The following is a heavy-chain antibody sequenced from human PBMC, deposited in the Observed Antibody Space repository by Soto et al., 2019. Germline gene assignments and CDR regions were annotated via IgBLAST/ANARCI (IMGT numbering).Heavy chain of an antibody. Sequence: QVQFVQSEAEVKKPGASVRLSCKPSGYSLPDYSIQWVRQAAGQGRQWLGWIHPGTGYTESSQRFQGRLTLTMDNSATTFYMGMTSLTSEDTAVYFCTRDLNGGNPFDYWGQGTLVTVSS. CDR1: GYSLPDYS. CDR2: IHPGTGYT. D-gene: IGHD2-8*01. V-gene: IGHV1-3*01. J-gene: IGHJ4*02. CDR3: TRDLNGGNPFDY.